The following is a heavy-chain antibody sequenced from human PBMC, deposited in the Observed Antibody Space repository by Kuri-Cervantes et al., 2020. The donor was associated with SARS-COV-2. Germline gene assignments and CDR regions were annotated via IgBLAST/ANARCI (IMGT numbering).Heavy chain of an antibody. V-gene: IGHV1-18*01. CDR3: ARDRESYNPGDYYGMDV. Sequence: ASVKVSCKASGYTFRSYGFSWVRQAPGQGLEWMGWISASSNKTTYAQKLQGRVTMTTDTSTSTAYMELRSLRSDDTAVYYYARDRESYNPGDYYGMDVWGQGTTVTVSS. CDR1: GYTFRSYG. CDR2: ISASSNKT. D-gene: IGHD1-1*01. J-gene: IGHJ6*02.